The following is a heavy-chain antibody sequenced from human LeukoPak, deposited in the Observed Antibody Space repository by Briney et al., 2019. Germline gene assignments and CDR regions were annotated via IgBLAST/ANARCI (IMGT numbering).Heavy chain of an antibody. J-gene: IGHJ4*02. V-gene: IGHV1-69*13. Sequence: SVEVSCKASGGTFSSYAISWVRQAPGQGLEWMGGIIPIFGTANYAQKFQGRVTITADESTSTAYTELSSLRSEDTAVYYCASGDDSSGYYVYWGQGTLVTVSS. CDR1: GGTFSSYA. D-gene: IGHD3-22*01. CDR2: IIPIFGTA. CDR3: ASGDDSSGYYVY.